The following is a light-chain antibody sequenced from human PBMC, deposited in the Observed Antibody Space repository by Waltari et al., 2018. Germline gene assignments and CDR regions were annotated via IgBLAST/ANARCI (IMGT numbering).Light chain of an antibody. J-gene: IGLJ2*01. CDR1: TSDVGASDF. Sequence: QSALSQSLSVSGSPGQSVTISCTGATSDVGASDFVSWYQQHPGKAPKLIIFDVDRRPSGVPPRFSGSKSGNAASLTVSGLRAEDEASYYCCSSAGDSNFVLFGGGTRLTVL. CDR3: CSSAGDSNFVL. CDR2: DVD. V-gene: IGLV2-11*01.